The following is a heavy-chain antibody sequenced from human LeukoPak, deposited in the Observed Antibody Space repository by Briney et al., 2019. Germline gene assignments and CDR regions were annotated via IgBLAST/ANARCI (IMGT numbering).Heavy chain of an antibody. CDR2: ISSSGSTI. CDR1: GFTFSSYE. D-gene: IGHD4-17*01. CDR3: ASSRMTTDDGIDY. V-gene: IGHV3-48*03. J-gene: IGHJ4*02. Sequence: GGSLRLSCAASGFTFSSYEMNWVRQAPGKGLEWVSYISSSGSTIYYADSVKGRFTISRDNAKNSLYLQMNGLRAEDTAVYYCASSRMTTDDGIDYWGQGTLVTVSS.